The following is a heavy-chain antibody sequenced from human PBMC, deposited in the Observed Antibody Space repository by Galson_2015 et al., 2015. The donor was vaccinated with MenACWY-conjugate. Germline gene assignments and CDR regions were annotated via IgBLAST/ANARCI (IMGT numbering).Heavy chain of an antibody. CDR3: ARGSFRVRGVIDY. D-gene: IGHD3-10*01. J-gene: IGHJ4*02. Sequence: SLRLSCAASEFTFSNAWMSWVRQAPGKGLVWVSRINSDGSSTSYADSVKGRFTISRDNAKNTLYLQMNSLRAEDTAVYYCARGSFRVRGVIDYWGQGTLVTVSS. V-gene: IGHV3-74*01. CDR1: EFTFSNAW. CDR2: INSDGSST.